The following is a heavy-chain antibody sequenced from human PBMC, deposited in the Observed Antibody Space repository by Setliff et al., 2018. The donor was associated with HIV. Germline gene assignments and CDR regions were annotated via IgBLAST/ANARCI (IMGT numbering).Heavy chain of an antibody. CDR1: GGSFSGYY. D-gene: IGHD2-2*01. Sequence: PSETLSLTCAFNGGSFSGYYWMWIRQSPGEGLEWIGEINHSGSTNYNPSLKSRVTISVDTSKNQFSLKLSFVTAADTAVYHCARGESTTWDLAEYFQHWGHGTLVTVSS. V-gene: IGHV4-34*01. CDR3: ARGESTTWDLAEYFQH. J-gene: IGHJ1*01. CDR2: INHSGST.